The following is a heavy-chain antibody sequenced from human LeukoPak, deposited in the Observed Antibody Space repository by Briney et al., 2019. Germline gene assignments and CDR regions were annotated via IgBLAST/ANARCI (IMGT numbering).Heavy chain of an antibody. D-gene: IGHD6-13*01. Sequence: PSETLSLTCAPCGDTFSIYYLRCIRQPPGKGLEWIGYIYNSGSTNYNPSLKSRVTISVDTSKNQFSLKLSSVTAADTAVYYCARVNSKSWYLYYCGQGTLVTVSS. J-gene: IGHJ4*02. V-gene: IGHV4-59*01. CDR1: GDTFSIYY. CDR2: IYNSGST. CDR3: ARVNSKSWYLYY.